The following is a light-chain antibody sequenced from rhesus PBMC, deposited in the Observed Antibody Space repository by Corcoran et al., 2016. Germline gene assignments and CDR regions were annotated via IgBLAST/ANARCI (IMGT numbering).Light chain of an antibody. CDR2: YAN. Sequence: DIQMSQSPSSLSASVGDRVTITCRASQGISSYLNWYQQKPGKAPKLLIYYANSLASGVLSIFSGSGSGTDYTLTISSLQPEDFATYYCQQGYSTPLTFGGGTKVEIK. J-gene: IGKJ4*01. V-gene: IGKV1-32*03. CDR1: QGISSY. CDR3: QQGYSTPLT.